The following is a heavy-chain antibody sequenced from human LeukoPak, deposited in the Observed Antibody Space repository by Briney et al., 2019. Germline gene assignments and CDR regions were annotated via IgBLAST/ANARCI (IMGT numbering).Heavy chain of an antibody. CDR1: GGSISSSSYY. D-gene: IGHD5-18*01. CDR3: AREGGYSYGLYYFDY. V-gene: IGHV4-39*07. CDR2: IYYSGST. Sequence: PSETLSLTCTVSGGSISSSSYYWGWIRQPPGKGLEWIGSIYYSGSTYYNPSLKSRVTISVDTSKNQFSLKLSSVTAADTAVYYCAREGGYSYGLYYFDYWGQGTLVTVSS. J-gene: IGHJ4*02.